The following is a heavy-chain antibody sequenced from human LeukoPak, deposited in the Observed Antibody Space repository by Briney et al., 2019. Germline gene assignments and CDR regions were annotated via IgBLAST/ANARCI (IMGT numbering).Heavy chain of an antibody. CDR3: ASLVEMATIPPDY. V-gene: IGHV3-21*01. Sequence: GGSLRLSCAASGFTFSSYSMNWVRQAPGKGLEWVSSISSSSSYIYYADSVKGRFTISRDNAKNSLYLQMNSLRAEDTAVYYCASLVEMATIPPDYWGQGTLVTVSS. CDR1: GFTFSSYS. D-gene: IGHD5-24*01. CDR2: ISSSSSYI. J-gene: IGHJ4*02.